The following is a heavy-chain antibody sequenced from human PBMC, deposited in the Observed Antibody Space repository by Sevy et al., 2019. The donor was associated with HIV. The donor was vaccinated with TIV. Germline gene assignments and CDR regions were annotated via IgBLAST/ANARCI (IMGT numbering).Heavy chain of an antibody. CDR3: VKDRGTLVRGNIVDP. CDR2: ISGSGGST. CDR1: GFTFSACA. D-gene: IGHD3-10*01. V-gene: IGHV3-23*01. J-gene: IGHJ5*02. Sequence: GGSLRLSCAASGFTFSACAMNWVLQAPGKGLEWVSGISGSGGSTYYADSVQGRFTISRDNSKNILYLQMNNLRAEDTAVYYCVKDRGTLVRGNIVDPWGQGTLVTVSS.